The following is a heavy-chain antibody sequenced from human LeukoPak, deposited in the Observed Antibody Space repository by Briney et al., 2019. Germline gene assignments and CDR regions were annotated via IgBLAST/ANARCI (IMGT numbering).Heavy chain of an antibody. V-gene: IGHV1-2*02. J-gene: IGHJ3*02. CDR2: INPNSGGT. D-gene: IGHD6-19*01. CDR1: GYTFTGYY. CDR3: AKVVGSGQWLVEREDFDI. Sequence: ASVKVSCKASGYTFTGYYIHWVRQAPGQGPEWMGWINPNSGGTNYAQKFQGRVTMTRDTSISTAYMELSRLRSDDTAVCYCAKVVGSGQWLVEREDFDIWGQGTTVTVSS.